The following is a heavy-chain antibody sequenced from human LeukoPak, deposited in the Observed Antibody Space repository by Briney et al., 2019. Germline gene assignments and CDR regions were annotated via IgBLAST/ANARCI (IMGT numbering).Heavy chain of an antibody. CDR2: IYHSGST. V-gene: IGHV4-4*02. CDR1: GGSISSSNW. Sequence: PSETLSLTCAVSGGSISSSNWWSWVRQPPGKGLEWIGEIYHSGSTNYNPSLKSRVTISVDKSKNQFSLKLSSVTATDTAVYYCARHGGSPLDPLDSWGQGTLVTVSS. J-gene: IGHJ4*02. CDR3: ARHGGSPLDPLDS. D-gene: IGHD2-15*01.